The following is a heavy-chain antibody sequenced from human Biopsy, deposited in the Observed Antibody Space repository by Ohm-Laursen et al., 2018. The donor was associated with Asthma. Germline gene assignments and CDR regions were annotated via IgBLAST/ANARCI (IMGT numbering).Heavy chain of an antibody. Sequence: SDTLSLTCTVSGGSVSTGSYYWSWIRQPPGKGLEWLGYIYYTGSDNYNPSLKSRVTISVDTSKNQFSLWLNSVTAADTAVYYCARGPNYHGSGRAPIGMDVWGQGTTVTVSS. CDR1: GGSVSTGSYY. V-gene: IGHV4-61*01. CDR3: ARGPNYHGSGRAPIGMDV. D-gene: IGHD3-10*01. CDR2: IYYTGSD. J-gene: IGHJ6*02.